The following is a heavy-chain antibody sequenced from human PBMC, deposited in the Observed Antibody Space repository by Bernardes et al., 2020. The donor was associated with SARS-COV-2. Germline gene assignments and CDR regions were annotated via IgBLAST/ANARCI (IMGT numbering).Heavy chain of an antibody. CDR3: AKLRSVLWTHRCYNAMDG. V-gene: IGHV3-30*18. J-gene: IGHJ6*02. CDR2: ISYDGSIQ. CDR1: GFTFNNYG. D-gene: IGHD3-10*01. Sequence: GGSLRLSCAASGFTFNNYGMNWVRQAPGKGLEWVADISYDGSIQHYADSVKGRFTISRDSSKNTAHLQMNTLRPEDTAVYYCAKLRSVLWTHRCYNAMDGWGQENTFTIS.